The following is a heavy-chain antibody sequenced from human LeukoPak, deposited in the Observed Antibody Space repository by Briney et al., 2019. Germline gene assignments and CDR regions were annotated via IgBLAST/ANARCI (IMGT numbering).Heavy chain of an antibody. J-gene: IGHJ4*02. D-gene: IGHD6-19*01. CDR3: VRRDTGWNYFDY. V-gene: IGHV4-4*08. CDR2: IYSTGKN. Sequence: PSETLSLTCAVSGCSINSHYWGWIRQPPGKGLQWIGDIYSTGKNNYNPSLKSRVTISLDTSKSHLSLNLTSVLAADMAIYYCVRRDTGWNYFDYWGQGILVTVSS. CDR1: GCSINSHY.